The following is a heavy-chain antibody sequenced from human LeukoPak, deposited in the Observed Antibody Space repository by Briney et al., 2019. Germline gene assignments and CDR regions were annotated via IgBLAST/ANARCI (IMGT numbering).Heavy chain of an antibody. CDR1: GLTFSTYA. CDR2: IGGIGGIT. CDR3: AKSGGLSGSGRLAMDV. V-gene: IGHV3-23*01. Sequence: PGGSLGLPFAAPGLTFSTYAMSWVRLAPGKGLEWVSGIGGIGGITYYGDSVKGRFTSSRDNSNYTLYLQMNSLRVKDTAVYYCAKSGGLSGSGRLAMDVWGQGPTVTVSS. D-gene: IGHD3-10*01. J-gene: IGHJ6*02.